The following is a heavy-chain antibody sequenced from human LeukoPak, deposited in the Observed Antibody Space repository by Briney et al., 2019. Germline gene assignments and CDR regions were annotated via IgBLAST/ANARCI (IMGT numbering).Heavy chain of an antibody. CDR3: ASPRGWLAARPFDY. D-gene: IGHD6-6*01. V-gene: IGHV1-69*04. Sequence: SVKVSCKASGGTFSSYAISWVRQAPGQGLEWMGRIIPILGIANYAQKFQGRVTITADKSTSTAYMELSSLRSEDTAVYYCASPRGWLAARPFDYWGQGTLVTVSS. CDR2: IIPILGIA. CDR1: GGTFSSYA. J-gene: IGHJ4*02.